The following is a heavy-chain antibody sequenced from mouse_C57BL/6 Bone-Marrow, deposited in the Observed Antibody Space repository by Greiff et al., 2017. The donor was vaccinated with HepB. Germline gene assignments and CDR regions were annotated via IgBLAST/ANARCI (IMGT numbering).Heavy chain of an antibody. D-gene: IGHD2-2*01. CDR1: GYTFTSYW. V-gene: IGHV1-50*01. Sequence: QVQLQQSGAELVKPGASVKLSCQASGYTFTSYWMQWVKQRPGQGLEWIGEFVPSDSYTNYNQKFKGKATLTVDTSSSTAYMQLSSLTSEDSAVYYCARQAGYYDAMDYWRQGTSVSVPS. CDR2: FVPSDSYT. CDR3: ARQAGYYDAMDY. J-gene: IGHJ4*01.